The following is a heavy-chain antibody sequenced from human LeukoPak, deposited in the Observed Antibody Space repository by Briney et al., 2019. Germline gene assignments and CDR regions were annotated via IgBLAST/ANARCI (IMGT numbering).Heavy chain of an antibody. CDR3: ARGGQGYYYGSGSYYYYGMDV. V-gene: IGHV1-8*01. CDR1: GYTFTSYD. Sequence: GASVKVSCKASGYTFTSYDINWVRQATGQGLEGRGWMNPNSGNTGYAQKFQGRVTMTRNTSISTAYMELSSLRSEDTAVYYCARGGQGYYYGSGSYYYYGMDVWGQGTTVTVSS. CDR2: MNPNSGNT. D-gene: IGHD3-10*01. J-gene: IGHJ6*02.